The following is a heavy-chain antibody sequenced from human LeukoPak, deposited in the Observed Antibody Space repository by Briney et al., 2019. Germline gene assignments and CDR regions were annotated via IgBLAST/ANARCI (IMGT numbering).Heavy chain of an antibody. CDR3: VRGRGWGLDHFDY. D-gene: IGHD3-10*01. CDR1: GGSISSYY. V-gene: IGHV4-59*01. J-gene: IGHJ4*02. Sequence: SETLSLTCTVSGGSISSYYWTWIRQPPGKGLEWIGYIYSSGSTNYNPSLKSRVTISLDTSKDQFSLKLSSVTAADTAMYYCVRGRGWGLDHFDYWGQGTLVTVSS. CDR2: IYSSGST.